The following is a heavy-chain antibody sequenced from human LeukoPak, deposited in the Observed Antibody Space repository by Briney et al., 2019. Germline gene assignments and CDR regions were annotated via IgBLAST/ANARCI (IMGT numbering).Heavy chain of an antibody. CDR3: ASTGTLYYYYYMDV. D-gene: IGHD1-1*01. J-gene: IGHJ6*03. CDR1: GGTFSSYA. V-gene: IGHV1-69*05. CDR2: IIPIFGTA. Sequence: ASVTVSCKASGGTFSSYAISWVRQAPGQGLEWMGGIIPIFGTANYAQKFQGRVAITTDESTSTAYMELSSLRSEDTAVYYCASTGTLYYYYYMDVWGKGTTVTVSS.